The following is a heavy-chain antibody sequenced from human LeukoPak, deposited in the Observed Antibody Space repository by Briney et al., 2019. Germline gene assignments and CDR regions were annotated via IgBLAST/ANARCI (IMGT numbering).Heavy chain of an antibody. V-gene: IGHV5-51*01. CDR1: GYSFDSFW. CDR2: MYPGDSDT. CDR3: ASLYYYDSSGYI. D-gene: IGHD3-22*01. J-gene: IGHJ4*02. Sequence: GESLKISCKGSGYSFDSFWIGWVRQMPGKGLEWMGLMYPGDSDTRYGPSFQGQVTISADKSISTAYLQWSSLKASDTAMYYCASLYYYDSSGYIWGQGTPVTVSS.